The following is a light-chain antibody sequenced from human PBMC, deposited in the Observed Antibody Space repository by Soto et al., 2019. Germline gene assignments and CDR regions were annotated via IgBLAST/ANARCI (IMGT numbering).Light chain of an antibody. CDR2: EVS. V-gene: IGLV2-14*01. CDR1: SSDVGGYNY. Sequence: QSGLTQPASVSGSPGQAITISCTGTSSDVGGYNYVSWYQQHPGKAAKLMIYEVSNRPSGVSNRFSGSKSGNTASLTISGLQAEDEADYYCSSYTSSSTRGFGTGTKVTVL. J-gene: IGLJ1*01. CDR3: SSYTSSSTRG.